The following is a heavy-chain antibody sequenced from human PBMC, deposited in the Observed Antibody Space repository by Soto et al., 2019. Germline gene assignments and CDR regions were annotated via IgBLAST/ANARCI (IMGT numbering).Heavy chain of an antibody. D-gene: IGHD3-9*01. CDR2: ISYDGSNK. CDR3: ARDGGYFDWLSTNWFDP. J-gene: IGHJ5*02. V-gene: IGHV3-30-3*01. Sequence: GGSLRLSCAASGFTFSSYAMHWVRQAPGKGLEWVAVISYDGSNKYYADSVKGRFTISRDNSKNTLYLQMNSLRAEDTAMYYCARDGGYFDWLSTNWFDPWGQGTLVTVSS. CDR1: GFTFSSYA.